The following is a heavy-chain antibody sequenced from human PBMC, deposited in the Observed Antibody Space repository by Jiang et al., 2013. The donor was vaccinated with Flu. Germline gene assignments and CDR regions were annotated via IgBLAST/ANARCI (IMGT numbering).Heavy chain of an antibody. V-gene: IGHV1-18*01. Sequence: QLVESGAEVKKPGASVKVSCKASNYTFTSYGISWVRQAPGQGLEWMGWISGYNGDTNYVQKFQGRVTVTTDTSTSTVYMEMRSLRSDDTAVYYCARDRSLGYGRSPDFDYWGQGTLVTVSS. CDR3: ARDRSLGYGRSPDFDY. J-gene: IGHJ4*02. D-gene: IGHD5-18*01. CDR2: ISGYNGDT. CDR1: NYTFTSYG.